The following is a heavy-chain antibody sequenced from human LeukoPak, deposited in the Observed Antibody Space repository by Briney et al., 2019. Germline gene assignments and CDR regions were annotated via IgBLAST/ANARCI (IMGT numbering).Heavy chain of an antibody. CDR1: GYTFTSYY. V-gene: IGHV1-46*01. J-gene: IGHJ6*03. D-gene: IGHD3-10*01. Sequence: ASVKVSCKASGYTFTSYYMHWVRQAPGQGLEWMGIINPSGGSTSYAQKFQGRVTMTRDTSTSTVYMELSSLRSEDTAVYYCARDSSGSYYNIYYYYYMDVWGKGTTVTISS. CDR2: INPSGGST. CDR3: ARDSSGSYYNIYYYYYMDV.